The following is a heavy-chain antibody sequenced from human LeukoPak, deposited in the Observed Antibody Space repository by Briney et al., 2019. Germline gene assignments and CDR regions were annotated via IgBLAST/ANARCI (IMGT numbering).Heavy chain of an antibody. J-gene: IGHJ4*02. Sequence: ASVKVCCKASGYTFTSYGVSWVRQAPGQGLEWMGWISGYKGNTNYAQNLQGRVTMTTDTSTSTAYMELRSLRSDDTAVYYCARLEGYDSSGYHDYWGQGTLVTVSS. V-gene: IGHV1-18*01. CDR3: ARLEGYDSSGYHDY. D-gene: IGHD3-22*01. CDR2: ISGYKGNT. CDR1: GYTFTSYG.